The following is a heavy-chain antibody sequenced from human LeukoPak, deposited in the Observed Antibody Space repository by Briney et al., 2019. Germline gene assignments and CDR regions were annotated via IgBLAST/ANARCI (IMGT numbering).Heavy chain of an antibody. D-gene: IGHD5-18*01. CDR2: INHSGST. Sequence: PSETLSLTCAVYGGSFSGYYWSWIRQPPGKGLEWFGEINHSGSTNYNPSLKSRVTISVDTSKNQFSLKLSSVTAADTAVYYCARGKIHVDTAMVLYHWGQGTLVTVSS. CDR1: GGSFSGYY. J-gene: IGHJ5*02. CDR3: ARGKIHVDTAMVLYH. V-gene: IGHV4-34*01.